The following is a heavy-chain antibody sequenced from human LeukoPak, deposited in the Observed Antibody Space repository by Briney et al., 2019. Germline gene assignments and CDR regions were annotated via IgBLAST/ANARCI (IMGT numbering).Heavy chain of an antibody. Sequence: GGSLRLFCAASGFTFSSYAMCWVRQAPGKGLAWVSLISGSGVSTYCADSVKGRFTISRDNSKNTLYLQMNSLRAEDTAVYYCAKVFRSGDLFVSDYWGQGTLVTVSS. CDR2: ISGSGVST. J-gene: IGHJ4*02. V-gene: IGHV3-23*01. CDR3: AKVFRSGDLFVSDY. D-gene: IGHD4-17*01. CDR1: GFTFSSYA.